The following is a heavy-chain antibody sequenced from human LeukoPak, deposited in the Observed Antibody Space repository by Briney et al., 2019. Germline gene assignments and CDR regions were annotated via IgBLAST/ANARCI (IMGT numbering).Heavy chain of an antibody. D-gene: IGHD4-17*01. CDR2: INHSGST. J-gene: IGHJ3*02. CDR3: ARDEDYGDYESAFDI. CDR1: GGSFSGYY. V-gene: IGHV4-34*01. Sequence: PSETLSLTCAVYGGSFSGYYWSWIRQPPGKGLEWIGEINHSGSTNYNPSLKSRVTISVDTSKNQFSLKLSSVTAADTAVYYCARDEDYGDYESAFDIWGQGTMVTVSS.